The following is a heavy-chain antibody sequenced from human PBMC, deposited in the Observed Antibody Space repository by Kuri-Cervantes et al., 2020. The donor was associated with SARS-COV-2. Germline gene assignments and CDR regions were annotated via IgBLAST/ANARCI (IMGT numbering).Heavy chain of an antibody. D-gene: IGHD3-10*01. J-gene: IGHJ4*02. V-gene: IGHV4-31*01. CDR2: IYYSGST. CDR1: GGSISSSSYY. Sequence: SETLSLTCTVSGGSISSSSYYWGWIRQPPGKGLEWIGYIYYSGSTYYNPSLKSLVTISVDTSKSQFSLKLSSVTAADTAVYYCARGGERGEYYFDYWGQGPLVTVS. CDR3: ARGGERGEYYFDY.